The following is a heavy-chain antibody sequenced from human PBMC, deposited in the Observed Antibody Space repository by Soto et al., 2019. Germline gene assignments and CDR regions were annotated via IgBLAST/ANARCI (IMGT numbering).Heavy chain of an antibody. J-gene: IGHJ4*02. D-gene: IGHD2-2*01. CDR1: GFTFSNSW. V-gene: IGHV3-74*01. CDR2: INADGTST. Sequence: GGSLRLSCAAPGFTFSNSWMHWVRQVSGKGLEWVSRINADGTSTSYADSVKGRFTISRDNAKNTLYLHVNSLRAEDTAVYYCVKVLARGVGVPRFYFDSWGQGALVTVSS. CDR3: VKVLARGVGVPRFYFDS.